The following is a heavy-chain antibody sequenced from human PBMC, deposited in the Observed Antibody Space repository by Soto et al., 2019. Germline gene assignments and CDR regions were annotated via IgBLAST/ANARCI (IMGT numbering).Heavy chain of an antibody. V-gene: IGHV1-8*01. D-gene: IGHD1-1*01. J-gene: IGHJ4*02. Sequence: QVQLVQSGAEVRKPGASVKVSCEASGYTFTSYDIYWVRQAPGQGLEWMGWMNPNTGNSGYAQKFQGRVTMNSDTSISTAHMELGSLRSEDTAVYYCARRAETNGWNGFGADKYYFDFWGQGTLVTVSS. CDR2: MNPNTGNS. CDR1: GYTFTSYD. CDR3: ARRAETNGWNGFGADKYYFDF.